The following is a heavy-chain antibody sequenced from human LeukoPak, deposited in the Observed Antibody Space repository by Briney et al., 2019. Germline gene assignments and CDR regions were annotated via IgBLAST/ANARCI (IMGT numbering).Heavy chain of an antibody. J-gene: IGHJ4*02. CDR3: ASPSAAYSGYDSYFDY. CDR1: GFTFSSYA. V-gene: IGHV3-23*01. D-gene: IGHD5-12*01. CDR2: ISGSGGST. Sequence: GGSLRLSCAASGFTFSSYAMSWVRQAPGKGLEWVSAISGSGGSTYYADSVKGRFTISRDNSKNTLYLQMNSLRAEDTAVYYCASPSAAYSGYDSYFDYWGQGTLVAVSS.